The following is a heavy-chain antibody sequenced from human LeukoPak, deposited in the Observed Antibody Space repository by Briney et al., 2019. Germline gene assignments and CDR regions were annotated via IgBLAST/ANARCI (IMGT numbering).Heavy chain of an antibody. V-gene: IGHV3-23*01. CDR3: ARDIVVVTAILDY. Sequence: GGSLRLSCAASGFTFSSYAMSWVRQAPGKGLEWVSAISGSGDSTYYADSVKGRFTISRDNSKNTLFLQMNSLRAEDTAVYYCARDIVVVTAILDYWGQGTVVTVSS. D-gene: IGHD2-21*02. J-gene: IGHJ4*02. CDR1: GFTFSSYA. CDR2: ISGSGDST.